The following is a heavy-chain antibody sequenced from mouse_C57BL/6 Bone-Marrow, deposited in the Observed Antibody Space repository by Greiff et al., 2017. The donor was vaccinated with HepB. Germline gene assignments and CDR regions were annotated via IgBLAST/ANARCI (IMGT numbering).Heavy chain of an antibody. V-gene: IGHV5-17*01. Sequence: EVHLVESGGGLVKPGGSLKLSCAASGFTFSDYGMHWVRQAPEKGLEWVAYISSGSSTIYYADTVKGRFTISRDNAKNTLFLQMTSLRSEDTAMYYCARGYYSNLAYWGQGTLVTVSA. J-gene: IGHJ3*01. D-gene: IGHD2-5*01. CDR3: ARGYYSNLAY. CDR2: ISSGSSTI. CDR1: GFTFSDYG.